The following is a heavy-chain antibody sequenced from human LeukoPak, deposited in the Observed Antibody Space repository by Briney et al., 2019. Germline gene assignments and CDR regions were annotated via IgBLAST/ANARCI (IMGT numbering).Heavy chain of an antibody. J-gene: IGHJ4*02. CDR1: GGTFTSYA. Sequence: GASVKVSYKASGGTFTSYAMSWVRQAPGQGLEWMGGIIPIFSTANYAQKFQGRVTITADESTSTAYMELSSLRSEDAAVYYCARPGGYSYGYDYWGQGTLVTVSS. CDR3: ARPGGYSYGYDY. D-gene: IGHD5-18*01. V-gene: IGHV1-69*13. CDR2: IIPIFSTA.